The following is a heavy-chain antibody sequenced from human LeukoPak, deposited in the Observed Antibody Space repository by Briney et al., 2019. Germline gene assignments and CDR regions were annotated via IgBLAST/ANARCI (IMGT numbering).Heavy chain of an antibody. CDR1: GFTFNAYN. CDR3: AREIGGFSPDLDY. J-gene: IGHJ4*02. V-gene: IGHV1-2*02. D-gene: IGHD3-10*01. CDR2: INPKSGGA. Sequence: ASVKVSCKASGFTFNAYNIHWVRQAPGQGLEWMGWINPKSGGANYAQKFQGRVTMTWDTSISTAYMELSRLRSDDTAVYYCAREIGGFSPDLDYWGQGTLVTVSS.